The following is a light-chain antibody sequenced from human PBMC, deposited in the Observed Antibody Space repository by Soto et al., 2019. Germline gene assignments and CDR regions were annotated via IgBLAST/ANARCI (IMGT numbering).Light chain of an antibody. V-gene: IGKV3-15*01. Sequence: IVMTQSPATLSVSPGERATLSCWASQSVCSYLAWYQQKPGQVPRLLIYAASTRATGIPARFSGSGSETEFTLTISGLQSEDFAVYYCHQYHNWPWTFGQGTKVEIK. J-gene: IGKJ1*01. CDR1: QSVCSY. CDR2: AAS. CDR3: HQYHNWPWT.